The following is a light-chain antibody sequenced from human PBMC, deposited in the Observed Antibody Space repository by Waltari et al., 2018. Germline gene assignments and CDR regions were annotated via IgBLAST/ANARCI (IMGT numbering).Light chain of an antibody. CDR3: HQYGTSPYT. V-gene: IGKV3-20*01. CDR2: GAS. J-gene: IGKJ2*01. Sequence: EIVLTQSPGTLSLSPGERATPSCRPSQSVSSNYLAWYRQNPGQAPRLLIYGASSRATGIPDRFSGSGSGTDFTLTVSRLEPEDFAVYFCHQYGTSPYTFGQGTKLDI. CDR1: QSVSSNY.